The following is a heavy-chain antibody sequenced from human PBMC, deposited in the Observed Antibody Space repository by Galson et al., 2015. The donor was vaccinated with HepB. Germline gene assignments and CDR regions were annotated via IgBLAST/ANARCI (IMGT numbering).Heavy chain of an antibody. V-gene: IGHV4-59*01. CDR3: ARASPSRYSSSWYRSVGYGMDV. CDR1: GGSISSYY. D-gene: IGHD6-13*01. CDR2: IYYSGST. Sequence: ETLSLTCTVSGGSISSYYWSWIRQPPGKGLEWIGYIYYSGSTNYNPSLKSRVTISVDTSKNQFSLKLSSVTAADTAVYYCARASPSRYSSSWYRSVGYGMDVWGQGTTVTVSS. J-gene: IGHJ6*02.